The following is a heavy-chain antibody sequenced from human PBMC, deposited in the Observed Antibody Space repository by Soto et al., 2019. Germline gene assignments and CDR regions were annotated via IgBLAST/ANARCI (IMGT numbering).Heavy chain of an antibody. CDR1: GFTFDDYT. Sequence: VGSLRLSCAASGFTFDDYTMHWVRQAPGKGLEWVSLISWDGGSTYYADSVKGRFTISRDNSKNSLYLQMNSLRTEDTALYYCATSDYYYYGMDVWGQGTTVTVSS. V-gene: IGHV3-43*01. J-gene: IGHJ6*02. CDR3: ATSDYYYYGMDV. CDR2: ISWDGGST.